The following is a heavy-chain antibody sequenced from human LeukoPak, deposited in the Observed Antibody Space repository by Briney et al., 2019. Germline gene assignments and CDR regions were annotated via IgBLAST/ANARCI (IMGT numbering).Heavy chain of an antibody. CDR3: ARDLYPNYYDSPAGSGFDP. J-gene: IGHJ5*02. V-gene: IGHV3-21*01. Sequence: TGGSLRLSCAASGFTFSTYRMTWVRQAPGKGLEWVSSISSSSSYIYYADSVKGRFTISRDNAKNSLYLQMNSLRAEDTAVYYCARDLYPNYYDSPAGSGFDPWGQGTLVTVSS. CDR1: GFTFSTYR. CDR2: ISSSSSYI. D-gene: IGHD3-22*01.